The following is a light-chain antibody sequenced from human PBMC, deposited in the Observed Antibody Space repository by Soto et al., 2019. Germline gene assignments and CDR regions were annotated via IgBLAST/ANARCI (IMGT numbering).Light chain of an antibody. Sequence: EGVLTQSPATRSLSPGERATLSCRASQSVSSYLAWYQQKPGQAPRLLIYDASNRATGIPARFSGSGSGTDFTLTISSLEPEDFAVYYCQQRSNWPITFGQGTRLEIK. J-gene: IGKJ5*01. V-gene: IGKV3-11*01. CDR2: DAS. CDR1: QSVSSY. CDR3: QQRSNWPIT.